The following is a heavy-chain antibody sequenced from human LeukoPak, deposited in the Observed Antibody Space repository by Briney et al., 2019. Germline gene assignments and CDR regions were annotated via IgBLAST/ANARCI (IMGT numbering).Heavy chain of an antibody. CDR3: AKGGSMIVVVIIDY. D-gene: IGHD3-22*01. V-gene: IGHV3-23*01. J-gene: IGHJ4*02. CDR1: GFTFSIYA. Sequence: GSLRLSCAASGFTFSIYAMSWVRQAPGKGLEWVSAISGSGGSTYYADSVKGRFTISRDNSKNTLYLQMNSLRAEDTAVYYCAKGGSMIVVVIIDYWGPGTLVTVSS. CDR2: ISGSGGST.